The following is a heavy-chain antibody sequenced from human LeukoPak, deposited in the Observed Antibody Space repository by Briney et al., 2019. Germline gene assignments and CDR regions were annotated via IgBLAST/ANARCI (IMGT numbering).Heavy chain of an antibody. Sequence: KTSETLSLTCTVSGYSISSGYYWGWIRPPPGKGLEWIGRIYTSGSTNYNPSLKSRVTISVDTSKNQFSLKLSSVTAADTAVYYCARTPRVSAAIGLAFDIWGQGTMVTVSS. CDR2: IYTSGST. CDR3: ARTPRVSAAIGLAFDI. V-gene: IGHV4-38-2*02. CDR1: GYSISSGYY. D-gene: IGHD2-2*01. J-gene: IGHJ3*02.